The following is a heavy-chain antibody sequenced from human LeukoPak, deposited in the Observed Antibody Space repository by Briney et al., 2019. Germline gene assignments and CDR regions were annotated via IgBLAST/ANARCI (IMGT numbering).Heavy chain of an antibody. Sequence: GGSLRLSCAASGFTFSSYSMNWVRQAPGKGLEWVSSISSSSSSYIYYADSVKGRFTISRDNAKNSLYLQMNSLRAEDTAVYYCARDRGDQFVAPMDVWGQGTTVTVSS. D-gene: IGHD2-21*02. CDR3: ARDRGDQFVAPMDV. V-gene: IGHV3-21*01. CDR1: GFTFSSYS. CDR2: ISSSSSSYI. J-gene: IGHJ6*02.